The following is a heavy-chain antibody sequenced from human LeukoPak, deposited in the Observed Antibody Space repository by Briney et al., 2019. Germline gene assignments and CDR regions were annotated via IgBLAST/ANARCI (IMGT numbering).Heavy chain of an antibody. CDR2: IGSSDSTT. D-gene: IGHD2-2*01. J-gene: IGHJ4*02. CDR3: AGEYCSSTSCYPY. V-gene: IGHV3-48*03. CDR1: GFTFSSYE. Sequence: GGSLRLSCVASGFTFSSYEMNWVRQAPGKGLEWLSYIGSSDSTTHYADSVKGRFTISRDNAKNSLYLQMNSLRAEDTAVYYCAGEYCSSTSCYPYWGQGTLVTVSS.